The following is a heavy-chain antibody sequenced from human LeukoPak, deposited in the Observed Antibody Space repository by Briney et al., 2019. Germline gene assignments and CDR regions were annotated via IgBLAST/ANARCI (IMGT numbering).Heavy chain of an antibody. J-gene: IGHJ6*02. Sequence: ASVKVSCKASGYTFTGYYMHWVRQAPGQGLEWMGWMNPNSGNTGYAQKFQGRVTMTRNTSISTAYMELSSLRSEDTAVYYCARSHANIVLMVYAIYYGMDVWGQGTTVTVSS. D-gene: IGHD2-8*01. CDR1: GYTFTGYY. CDR3: ARSHANIVLMVYAIYYGMDV. V-gene: IGHV1-8*02. CDR2: MNPNSGNT.